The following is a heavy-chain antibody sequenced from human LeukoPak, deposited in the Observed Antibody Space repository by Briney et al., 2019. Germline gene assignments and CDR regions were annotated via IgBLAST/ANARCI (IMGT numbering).Heavy chain of an antibody. CDR3: ARVGTGYDYAFDI. Sequence: GASVKVSCKASGYTSTSYYMHWVRQAPGQGLEWMGIINPSGGSTSYAQKFQGRVTMTRDTSTSTVYMELSSLRSEDTAVYYCARVGTGYDYAFDIWGQGTMVTVSS. D-gene: IGHD5-12*01. V-gene: IGHV1-46*01. CDR2: INPSGGST. CDR1: GYTSTSYY. J-gene: IGHJ3*02.